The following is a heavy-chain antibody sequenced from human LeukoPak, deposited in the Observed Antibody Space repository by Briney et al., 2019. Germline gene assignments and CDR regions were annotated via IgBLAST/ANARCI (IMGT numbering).Heavy chain of an antibody. J-gene: IGHJ6*02. CDR1: GFTFSRYW. V-gene: IGHV3-74*01. CDR3: ASYLTSIPSGMDV. D-gene: IGHD2/OR15-2a*01. Sequence: EPGGSLRLSCAASGFTFSRYWMHWLRHAPGKGLVWVSRISTDGSSTTYADSVKGRFTISRDNGRNTLYLQVYSLRAEDTAVYYCASYLTSIPSGMDVWGQGTTVTVSS. CDR2: ISTDGSST.